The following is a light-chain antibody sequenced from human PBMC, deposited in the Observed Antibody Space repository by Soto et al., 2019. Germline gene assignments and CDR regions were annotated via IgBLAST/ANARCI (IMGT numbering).Light chain of an antibody. J-gene: IGLJ1*01. CDR3: SSYTSSSTLV. V-gene: IGLV2-14*01. CDR1: SSDVGGYNY. Sequence: QSALTQPASVSGSPGQSITISCTGTSSDVGGYNYVSWYQQHPGKAPKLMIYDVSNRPSGVSNRFSGSKSGNTASLTISGLQAEYEADYSCSSYTSSSTLVFGTGTKVTVL. CDR2: DVS.